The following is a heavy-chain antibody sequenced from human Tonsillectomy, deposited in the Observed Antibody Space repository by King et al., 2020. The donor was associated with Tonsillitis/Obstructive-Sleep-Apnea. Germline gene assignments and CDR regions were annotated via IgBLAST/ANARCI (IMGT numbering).Heavy chain of an antibody. Sequence: VQLVESGGVLVKPGGSLRLSCAASGFTFSSYSMNWVRQAPGKGLEWVSSISSSSGYIYYADSVRGRFTISRDNAKNSVYLQMNSLRAEDTAVYYCAGDWNGGSGDYYYGMDVWGQGTTVTGSS. D-gene: IGHD1-1*01. J-gene: IGHJ6*02. CDR2: ISSSSGYI. CDR1: GFTFSSYS. V-gene: IGHV3-21*01. CDR3: AGDWNGGSGDYYYGMDV.